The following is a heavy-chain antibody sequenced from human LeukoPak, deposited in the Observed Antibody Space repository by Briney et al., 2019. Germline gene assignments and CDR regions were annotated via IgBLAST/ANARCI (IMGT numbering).Heavy chain of an antibody. CDR3: ARDRDYYDSSGYTGGAFDI. J-gene: IGHJ3*02. D-gene: IGHD3-22*01. CDR1: GGSISSYY. Sequence: SETLSLTCTVSGGSISSYYWSWIRQPPGKGLEWIGYIYYSGSTNYHPSLKSRVTISVDTSKHQFSMKLRSVTAADTAVYYCARDRDYYDSSGYTGGAFDIWGQGKMVTVSS. V-gene: IGHV4-59*01. CDR2: IYYSGST.